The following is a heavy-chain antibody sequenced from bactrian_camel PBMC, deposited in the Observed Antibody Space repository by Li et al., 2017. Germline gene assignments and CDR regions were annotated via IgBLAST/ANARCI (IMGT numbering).Heavy chain of an antibody. D-gene: IGHD3*01. J-gene: IGHJ4*01. V-gene: IGHV3S1*01. Sequence: HVQLVESGGGSVQAGGSLKLSCTASTHSSTNCGVHWLRQAPGQEREGVAAIDTGDGSTYYLNSVEGRFTIPHDNAKNTLYLQLNSLKTEDTAMYYCSNGNGNPKGQGTQVTVS. CDR2: IDTGDGST. CDR1: THSSTNCG.